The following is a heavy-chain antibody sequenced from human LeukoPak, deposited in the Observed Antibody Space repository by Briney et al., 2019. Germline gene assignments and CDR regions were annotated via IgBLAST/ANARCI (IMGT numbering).Heavy chain of an antibody. J-gene: IGHJ5*02. CDR1: GFTFSSYA. CDR2: ISASGGST. CDR3: AKGKMTAFLNWFDP. D-gene: IGHD2-21*02. V-gene: IGHV3-23*01. Sequence: GGSLRLSCAASGFTFSSYAMTWVRQAPAKGLEWVSAISASGGSTYYADAVQGRFTISRDNSKNTLYLQMHSLRAEDTAIYYCAKGKMTAFLNWFDPWGQGPLVTVSS.